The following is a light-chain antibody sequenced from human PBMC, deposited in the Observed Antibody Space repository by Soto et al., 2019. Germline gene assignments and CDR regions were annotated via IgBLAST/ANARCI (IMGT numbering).Light chain of an antibody. CDR1: QSISSW. CDR2: DAS. CDR3: QQYNSYATT. Sequence: DIQMTQSPSTLSAFVEDRVTITCRASQSISSWLAWYQQKPGKAPKLLIYDASSLESGVPSRFSGSGSGTEFTLTISSLQPDDFATYYCQQYNSYATTFGQGTKVDIK. V-gene: IGKV1-5*01. J-gene: IGKJ1*01.